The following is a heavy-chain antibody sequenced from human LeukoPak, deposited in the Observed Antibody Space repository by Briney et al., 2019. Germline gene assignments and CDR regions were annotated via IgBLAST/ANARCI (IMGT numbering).Heavy chain of an antibody. V-gene: IGHV3-23*01. CDR3: AKGSRGAAAGRPPSRGPLEY. D-gene: IGHD6-13*01. CDR1: GFTFSSYA. J-gene: IGHJ4*02. CDR2: IRGSGGST. Sequence: GGSLRLSCAASGFTFSSYAMSWVRQAPGKGLEWVSAIRGSGGSTYYADSVKGRFTISRDNSKNTLYLQMNSLRAEDTAVYYCAKGSRGAAAGRPPSRGPLEYWGQGTLVTVSS.